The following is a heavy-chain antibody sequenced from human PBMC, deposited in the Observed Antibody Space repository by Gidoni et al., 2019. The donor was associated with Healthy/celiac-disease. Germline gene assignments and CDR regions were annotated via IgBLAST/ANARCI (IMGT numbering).Heavy chain of an antibody. J-gene: IGHJ3*02. V-gene: IGHV3-30-3*01. D-gene: IGHD2-2*01. CDR1: GFTFSSYA. CDR3: ARVEPADLNDAFDI. CDR2: ISYDGSNK. Sequence: QVQLVESGGGVVQPGRSLRLSCAASGFTFSSYAMHWVRQDPGKGLEWVAVISYDGSNKYYADSVKGRFTISRDNSKNTLYLQMNSLRAEDTAVYYCARVEPADLNDAFDIWGQGTMVTVSS.